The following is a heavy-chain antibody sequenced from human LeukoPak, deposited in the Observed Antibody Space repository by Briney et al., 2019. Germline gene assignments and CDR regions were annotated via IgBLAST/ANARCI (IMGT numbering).Heavy chain of an antibody. CDR1: GGSISTYY. CDR2: IYYSGST. CDR3: ARGGVPGGFYGSFDY. D-gene: IGHD3-3*01. V-gene: IGHV4-59*01. J-gene: IGHJ4*02. Sequence: SETLSLTCTVSGGSISTYYWSWMRQPPGRGLEWIGYIYYSGSTNHNPSLQSRVTISVDTSKNQFSLKLNSVAAADTAVYYCARGGVPGGFYGSFDYWGQGTLVSVSS.